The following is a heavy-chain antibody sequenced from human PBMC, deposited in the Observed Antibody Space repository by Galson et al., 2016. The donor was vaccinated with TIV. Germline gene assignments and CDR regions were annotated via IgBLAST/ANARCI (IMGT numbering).Heavy chain of an antibody. V-gene: IGHV2-70*04. Sequence: PALVKPTQTLTLTCSFSGFSLRTTGVRVNWIRQPPGKTLEWLARIDWDDDKFYSTFLKTRLTISKDTSKNQVVLTVTNMDPVDTATYFCVRADSSGYYYYFDYWGQGTLVTVSS. CDR3: VRADSSGYYYYFDY. CDR1: GFSLRTTGVR. J-gene: IGHJ4*02. D-gene: IGHD3-22*01. CDR2: IDWDDDK.